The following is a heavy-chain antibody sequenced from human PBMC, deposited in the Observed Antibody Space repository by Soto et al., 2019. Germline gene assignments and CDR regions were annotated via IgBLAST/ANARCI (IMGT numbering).Heavy chain of an antibody. J-gene: IGHJ4*02. CDR2: MNPHSGDT. CDR3: ARGSPGPVDH. CDR1: GYSFTSLH. Sequence: ASVKVSFKASGYSFTSLHFNWLRQATGQGLGWIGWMNPHSGDTGFAQRFQGRVTMTRNTSINTAYMELRSLRSQDTAVYYCARGSPGPVDHWGQGTQVTVSS. V-gene: IGHV1-8*01. D-gene: IGHD3-10*01.